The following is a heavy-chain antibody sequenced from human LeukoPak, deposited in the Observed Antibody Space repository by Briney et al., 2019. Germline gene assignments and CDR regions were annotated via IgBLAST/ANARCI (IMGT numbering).Heavy chain of an antibody. J-gene: IGHJ6*02. CDR1: GFTFSDYY. D-gene: IGHD3-10*01. CDR2: ISGSSSYT. V-gene: IGHV3-11*06. CDR3: ARASGWGMDV. Sequence: GGSLRLSCAASGFTFSDYYMSWIRQAPGKGLEWVSYISGSSSYTNYADSVKGRFTISRDNAKNSLYLQMNSLRAGDTAVYFCARASGWGMDVRGQGTTVIVSS.